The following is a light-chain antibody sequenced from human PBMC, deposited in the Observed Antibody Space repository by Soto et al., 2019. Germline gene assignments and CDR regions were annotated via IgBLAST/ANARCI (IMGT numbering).Light chain of an antibody. J-gene: IGKJ3*01. V-gene: IGKV1-27*01. Sequence: DIQMTQSPSSLSASVGDRVTITCRASQGISNYLAWYQQKPGKVPKLLIYAASTLQSGVPPRFSGSGSGTDFTLTISSLQPEDVATYYCQTYNSAPFTFGPGTKVDIK. CDR1: QGISNY. CDR3: QTYNSAPFT. CDR2: AAS.